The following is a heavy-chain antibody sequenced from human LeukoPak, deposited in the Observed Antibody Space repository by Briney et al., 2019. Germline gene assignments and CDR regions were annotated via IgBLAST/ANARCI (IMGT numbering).Heavy chain of an antibody. J-gene: IGHJ6*03. Sequence: GASVKVSCKASGYTFTSYYMHWVRQAPGQGLEWMGIINPSGGSTSYAQKFQGRVTMTRDMSTSTVYMELSSLRSEDTAVYYCARIPGIAAAGASYYYYYYMDVWAKGPRSPSP. D-gene: IGHD6-13*01. CDR3: ARIPGIAAAGASYYYYYYMDV. V-gene: IGHV1-46*01. CDR1: GYTFTSYY. CDR2: INPSGGST.